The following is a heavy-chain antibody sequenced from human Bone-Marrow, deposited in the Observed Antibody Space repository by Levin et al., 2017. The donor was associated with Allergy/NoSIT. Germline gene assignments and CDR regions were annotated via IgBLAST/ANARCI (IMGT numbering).Heavy chain of an antibody. V-gene: IGHV3-30*18. Sequence: RAGGSLRLSCVASGFIFGDYAMHWVRQIPAKGLEWVAFISYDGSITDYADSVKGRFAISRDTSTNTLFLQMNTLRPDDTGVYYCAKERHNSGSSDAFDIWGHGSAATVSS. CDR2: ISYDGSIT. J-gene: IGHJ3*02. CDR1: GFIFGDYA. CDR3: AKERHNSGSSDAFDI. D-gene: IGHD3-10*01.